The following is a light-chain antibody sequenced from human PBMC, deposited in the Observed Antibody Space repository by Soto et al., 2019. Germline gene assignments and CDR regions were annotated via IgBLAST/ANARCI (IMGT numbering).Light chain of an antibody. V-gene: IGKV1-17*01. CDR3: LQHNSYPLT. Sequence: DIQMTQSPSSLSASVGDRVTITCRASQGIRNELGWYQQKPGKAPKRLIYAASSLQIGVPSRFSGSGSGTEFTLTISSLQPEDFATYYCLQHNSYPLTFGGGTKVEIK. CDR1: QGIRNE. CDR2: AAS. J-gene: IGKJ4*01.